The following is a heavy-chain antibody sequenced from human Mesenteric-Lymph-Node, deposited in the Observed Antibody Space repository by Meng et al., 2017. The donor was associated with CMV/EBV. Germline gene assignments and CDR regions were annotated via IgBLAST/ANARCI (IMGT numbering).Heavy chain of an antibody. CDR1: GLTVGTYW. D-gene: IGHD6-19*01. CDR3: ASPVAGNIEYFQH. Sequence: GESLKTSRAAPGLTVGTYWMHWVRQAPGKGLVWVSRINSDGSRTSYADSVRGRFTIARDNAKNTLYLQMKSLRAEDTAVYYCASPVAGNIEYFQHWGQGSVVTVSS. J-gene: IGHJ1*01. V-gene: IGHV3-74*01. CDR2: INSDGSRT.